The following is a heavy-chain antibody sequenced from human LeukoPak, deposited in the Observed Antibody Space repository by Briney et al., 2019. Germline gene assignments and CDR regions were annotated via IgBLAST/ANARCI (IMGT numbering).Heavy chain of an antibody. CDR1: GFTFGDYA. CDR3: TRNRLRDHFYYYMDV. V-gene: IGHV3-49*04. CDR2: IRSKNYGGTT. Sequence: GGSLRLSCTASGFTFGDYAMSWVRQAPGKGLEWVSFIRSKNYGGTTNYAANVKGRFTNSRDESKSIVYLQMNALKTEDTAVYYRTRNRLRDHFYYYMDVWGKGTTITVSS. D-gene: IGHD3-16*01. J-gene: IGHJ6*03.